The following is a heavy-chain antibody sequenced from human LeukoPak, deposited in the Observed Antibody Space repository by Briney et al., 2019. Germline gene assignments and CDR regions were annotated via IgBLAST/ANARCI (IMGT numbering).Heavy chain of an antibody. CDR3: ARTMVRGVIIPTPYYYYGMDV. Sequence: PSETLSLTCAVYGGSFSGYYWSWIRQPPGKGLEWIGEINHSGCTNYNPSLKSRVTISVDTSKNQFSLKLSSVTAADTAVYYCARTMVRGVIIPTPYYYYGMDVWGQGTTVTVSS. CDR2: INHSGCT. J-gene: IGHJ6*02. D-gene: IGHD3-10*01. V-gene: IGHV4-34*01. CDR1: GGSFSGYY.